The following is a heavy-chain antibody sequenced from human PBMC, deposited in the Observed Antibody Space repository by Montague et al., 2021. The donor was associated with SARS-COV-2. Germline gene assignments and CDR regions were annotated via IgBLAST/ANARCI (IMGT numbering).Heavy chain of an antibody. CDR2: IYTTGST. Sequence: TLSLTCTVSGGSISSGDYYWSWIRQPAGRTLEWIGRIYTTGSTSYNPSLKSRVTISVDTSKNQFSLKLSSVTAADTVVYYCATDAWATGTGFFDNWGPGTLATVSS. CDR3: ATDAWATGTGFFDN. D-gene: IGHD1-1*01. J-gene: IGHJ4*02. V-gene: IGHV4-61*02. CDR1: GGSISSGDYY.